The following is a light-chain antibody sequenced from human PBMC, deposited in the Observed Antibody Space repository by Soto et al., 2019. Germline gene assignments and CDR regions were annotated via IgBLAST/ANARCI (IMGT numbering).Light chain of an antibody. CDR3: SSYTSFDTVI. CDR2: EVT. J-gene: IGLJ2*01. V-gene: IGLV2-18*02. CDR1: SSDIGSYTR. Sequence: QSVLTQPPSVSGSPGLSVTISCTGSSSDIGSYTRVSWYQQPPASAPKLLIYEVTRRASGAPDRFSGSASGNTASLTISGVQAEDEADYYRSSYTSFDTVIFGGGTKLTVL.